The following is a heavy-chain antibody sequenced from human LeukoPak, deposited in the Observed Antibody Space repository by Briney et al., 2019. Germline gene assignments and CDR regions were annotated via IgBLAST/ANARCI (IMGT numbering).Heavy chain of an antibody. J-gene: IGHJ4*02. Sequence: PGGSLRLSCAASGFTFSDYYMSWIRQAPGKGLEWVSYISSSGSTIYYADSVKGRFTISRDNAKNSLYLQMNSLRAEDTAVYYCAKDQQLVDLRVYWGQGTLVTVSS. V-gene: IGHV3-11*01. CDR2: ISSSGSTI. CDR1: GFTFSDYY. CDR3: AKDQQLVDLRVY. D-gene: IGHD6-13*01.